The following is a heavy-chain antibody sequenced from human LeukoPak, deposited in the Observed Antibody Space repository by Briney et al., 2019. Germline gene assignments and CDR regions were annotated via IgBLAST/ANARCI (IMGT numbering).Heavy chain of an antibody. CDR2: INTNTGNP. CDR3: ARVNYGSGSYGMDV. J-gene: IGHJ6*02. D-gene: IGHD3-10*01. V-gene: IGHV7-4-1*02. Sequence: ASVKVSCKASGYTFTSYAMNWVRQAPGQGLEWMGWINTNTGNPTYAQGFTGRFVFSLDTSVSTAYLQISSLKAEDTAVYYCARVNYGSGSYGMDVWGQGTTVTVSS. CDR1: GYTFTSYA.